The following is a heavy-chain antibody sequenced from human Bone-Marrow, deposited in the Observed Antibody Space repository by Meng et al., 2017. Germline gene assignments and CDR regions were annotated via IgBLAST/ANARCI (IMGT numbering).Heavy chain of an antibody. CDR2: IDTKTGNP. D-gene: IGHD3-22*01. CDR3: ARDVSQTYYYDSSGYSAFDI. J-gene: IGHJ3*02. V-gene: IGHV7-4-1*02. Sequence: ASVKVSCKASGYTLTNYAINWLRQAPGQGLEWMGWIDTKTGNPTYAQGFRGRLVFSLDTSVSTTYLEISGLKADDTAVYYCARDVSQTYYYDSSGYSAFDIWGQGTMVTVSS. CDR1: GYTLTNYA.